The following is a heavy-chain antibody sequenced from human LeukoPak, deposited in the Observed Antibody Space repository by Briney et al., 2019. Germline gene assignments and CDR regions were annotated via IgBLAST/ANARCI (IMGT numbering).Heavy chain of an antibody. CDR3: ARERHIASDSFDI. CDR2: FYSSGNN. J-gene: IGHJ3*02. Sequence: SETLSLTSLVSGGSMSSYFWSWIRQPAGKGLEWIGRFYSSGNNNYNPSLRSRVNMSADTSKNQFSLELTSVTAADTAVYYCARERHIASDSFDIWGPGTLVTVSS. CDR1: GGSMSSYF. V-gene: IGHV4-4*07. D-gene: IGHD2-21*01.